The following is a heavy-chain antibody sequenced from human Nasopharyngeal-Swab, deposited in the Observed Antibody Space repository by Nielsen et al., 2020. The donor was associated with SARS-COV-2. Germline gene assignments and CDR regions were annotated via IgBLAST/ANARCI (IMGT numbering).Heavy chain of an antibody. CDR2: IYYSGST. J-gene: IGHJ4*02. CDR3: ARAREIGNQWLVPFDY. CDR1: GGSISSYY. Sequence: SETLSLTCTVSGGSISSYYWSWIRQPPGKGLEWIGYIYYSGSTNYNPSLKSRVTISVDTSKNQFSLKPSSVTAADTAVYYCARAREIGNQWLVPFDYWGQGTLVTVSS. V-gene: IGHV4-59*01. D-gene: IGHD6-19*01.